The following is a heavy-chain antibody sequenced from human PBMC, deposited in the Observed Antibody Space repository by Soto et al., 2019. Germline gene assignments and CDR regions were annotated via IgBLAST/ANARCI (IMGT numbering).Heavy chain of an antibody. CDR1: GFTLSDSY. CDR2: ISPNNGNT. V-gene: IGHV1-18*04. CDR3: ARDGRNGGYFDY. Sequence: ASVKVSCKASGFTLSDSYIHWVRQAPGQGLEWMGWISPNNGNTNYAQKLQGRVTMTRDTSTSTAYMELRSLRSDDTAVYYCARDGRNGGYFDYWGQGTLVTVSS. D-gene: IGHD2-8*01. J-gene: IGHJ4*02.